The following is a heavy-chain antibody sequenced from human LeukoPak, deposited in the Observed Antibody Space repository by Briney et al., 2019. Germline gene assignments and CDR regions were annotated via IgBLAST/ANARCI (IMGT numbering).Heavy chain of an antibody. J-gene: IGHJ4*02. Sequence: GGSLRLSCAASGFTFSNYAMDWVRQAPGKGLEWVSGISGSGGSAYYADSVKGRFTISGDSSKNTLFLQMNRLRAEDTAVYYCAKDRCTNGVCYFDSWGQGTLVTVSS. V-gene: IGHV3-23*01. CDR3: AKDRCTNGVCYFDS. D-gene: IGHD2-8*01. CDR2: ISGSGGSA. CDR1: GFTFSNYA.